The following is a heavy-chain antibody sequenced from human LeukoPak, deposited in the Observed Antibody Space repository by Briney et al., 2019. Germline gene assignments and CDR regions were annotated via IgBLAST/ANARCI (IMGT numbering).Heavy chain of an antibody. CDR2: ISYDGSNK. Sequence: GGSLRLSCAASGFTFSSYAMHWVRQAPGKGLEWVAVISYDGSNKYYADSVKGRFTISRDNSKNTLYLQMNSLRSDDTAVYYCARDSSFVYSSGWPLDYWGQGTLVTVSS. CDR3: ARDSSFVYSSGWPLDY. D-gene: IGHD6-19*01. V-gene: IGHV3-30-3*01. J-gene: IGHJ4*02. CDR1: GFTFSSYA.